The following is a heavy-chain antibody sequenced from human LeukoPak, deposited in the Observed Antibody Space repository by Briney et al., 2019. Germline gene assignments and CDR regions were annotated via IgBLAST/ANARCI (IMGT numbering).Heavy chain of an antibody. CDR1: GFIFSDYW. J-gene: IGHJ4*02. CDR2: LNSDGSST. V-gene: IGHV3-74*01. CDR3: ARGLGGTGGH. Sequence: GGSLRLSCAASGFIFSDYWMHWVRQAPGKGLVWVSRLNSDGSSTIYADSVKGRFTISRDNAKNTLYLQMNSLRAEDTAVYYCARGLGGTGGHWGQGTLVTVSS. D-gene: IGHD3-10*01.